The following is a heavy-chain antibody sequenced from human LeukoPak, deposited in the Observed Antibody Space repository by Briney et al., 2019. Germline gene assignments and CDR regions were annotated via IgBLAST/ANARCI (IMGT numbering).Heavy chain of an antibody. CDR2: IDYAGNT. CDR3: AKLYRSSLGLRN. V-gene: IGHV4-59*03. J-gene: IGHJ4*02. Sequence: PSETLSLTCTVSGGTIDTYTWSWIRQPPGKGLEWIGYIDYAGNTNYNPSLKSRVSMSVDTSKNQFSLNLRSVNAADTALYYCAKLYRSSLGLRNWGQGSLVTVSS. D-gene: IGHD2-8*01. CDR1: GGTIDTYT.